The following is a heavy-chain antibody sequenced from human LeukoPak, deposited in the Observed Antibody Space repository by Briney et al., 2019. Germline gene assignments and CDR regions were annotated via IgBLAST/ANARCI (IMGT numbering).Heavy chain of an antibody. CDR1: GFTFSSYA. J-gene: IGHJ3*02. Sequence: GGSLRLSCAASGFTFSSYAMHWVRQAPGKGLEWVAVISYDGSNKYYADSVKGRFTISRDNSKNTLYLQMNSLRAEDTAVYYCASGGDTDAFDIWGHGTMVTVSS. CDR3: ASGGDTDAFDI. V-gene: IGHV3-30-3*01. CDR2: ISYDGSNK. D-gene: IGHD2-21*02.